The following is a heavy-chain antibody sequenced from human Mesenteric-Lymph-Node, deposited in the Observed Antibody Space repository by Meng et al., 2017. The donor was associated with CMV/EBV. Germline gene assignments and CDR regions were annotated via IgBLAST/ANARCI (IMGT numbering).Heavy chain of an antibody. D-gene: IGHD3-16*02. V-gene: IGHV3-30*02. CDR3: AKVQMLTLGNYRYSPIDY. J-gene: IGHJ4*02. Sequence: GGSLRLSCAASGFTFSSYGMHWVRQAPGKGLEWVAFIRYDGSNKYYADSVKGRFTISRDNSKNTLSLQMNSLGAEDTAVYFCAKVQMLTLGNYRYSPIDYWGQGTLVTVSS. CDR2: IRYDGSNK. CDR1: GFTFSSYG.